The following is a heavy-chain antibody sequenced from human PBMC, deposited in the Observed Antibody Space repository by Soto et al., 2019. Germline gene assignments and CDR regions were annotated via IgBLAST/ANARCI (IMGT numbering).Heavy chain of an antibody. J-gene: IGHJ6*02. CDR2: IYYSCST. Sequence: SEPLSPPCTVSGGSISSGDYYWRWIRQPPGEGQEWNGYIYYSCSTYNNPTLKRRVTISVDTSKTQFSLKLSSVTAADTAVDYCARRGVVASYYYYYGMDVWGQGTTVTVSS. D-gene: IGHD2-15*01. V-gene: IGHV4-30-4*02. CDR1: GGSISSGDYY. CDR3: ARRGVVASYYYYYGMDV.